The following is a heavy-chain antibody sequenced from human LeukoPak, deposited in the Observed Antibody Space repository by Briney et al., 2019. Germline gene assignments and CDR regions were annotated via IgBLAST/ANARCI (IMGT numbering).Heavy chain of an antibody. CDR2: ISRSSSYI. Sequence: GGSLRLSCAASGFTFSSYSMNWVRQAPRKGVGWVSAISRSSSYIYYADSVKGRFTISRGNAKNSLYLQMNSLRAEDTAVYYCASASHYDILTGYYFNWFDPWGQGTLVTVAS. CDR1: GFTFSSYS. J-gene: IGHJ5*02. CDR3: ASASHYDILTGYYFNWFDP. V-gene: IGHV3-21*01. D-gene: IGHD3-9*01.